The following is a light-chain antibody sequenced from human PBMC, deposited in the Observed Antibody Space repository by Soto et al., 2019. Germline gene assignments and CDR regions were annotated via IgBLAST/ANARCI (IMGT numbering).Light chain of an antibody. J-gene: IGLJ1*01. CDR2: GDS. Sequence: QSVLTQPPSVSAAPGRTVTVSCSGTSSNVGGHYVSWYQQFPGTAPRLLIFGDSNRPSGVPDRFSGSKSGTSASLAITGLQADDEADYYCQSSDSRLSGSDVFGTGTKLTVL. V-gene: IGLV1-40*01. CDR3: QSSDSRLSGSDV. CDR1: SSNVGGHYV.